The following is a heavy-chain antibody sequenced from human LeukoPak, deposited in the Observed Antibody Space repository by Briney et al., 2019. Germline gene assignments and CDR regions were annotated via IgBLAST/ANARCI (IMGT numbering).Heavy chain of an antibody. CDR2: IYTSGST. D-gene: IGHD1-26*01. CDR3: ASYSGSYYSAFDI. J-gene: IGHJ3*02. V-gene: IGHV4-61*02. Sequence: SETLSLTCTVSGGSISSGSYYLSWIRQPAGKGLEWIGRIYTSGSTNYNPSLKSRVTISVDTSKNQFSLKLSSVTAADTAVYYCASYSGSYYSAFDIWGQGTMVTVSS. CDR1: GGSISSGSYY.